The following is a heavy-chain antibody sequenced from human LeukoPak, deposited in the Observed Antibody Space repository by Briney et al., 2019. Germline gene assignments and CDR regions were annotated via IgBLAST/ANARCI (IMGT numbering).Heavy chain of an antibody. CDR3: ARLGSLSGSGTFDY. D-gene: IGHD3-10*01. J-gene: IGHJ4*02. Sequence: PGGSLRLSCTASGFIFSSYNMNWVRQAPGKGLEWVSYISYSSSTRYYADSVKGRFTISRDNAKNSLYLQINSPRDEDMAVYYCARLGSLSGSGTFDYWGQGTLVTVYS. V-gene: IGHV3-48*02. CDR2: ISYSSSTR. CDR1: GFIFSSYN.